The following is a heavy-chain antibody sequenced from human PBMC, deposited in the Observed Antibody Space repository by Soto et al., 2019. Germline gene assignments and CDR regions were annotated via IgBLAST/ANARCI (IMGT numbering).Heavy chain of an antibody. CDR2: ISGSGGST. J-gene: IGHJ6*03. CDR1: GFTFSSYA. CDR3: AKNGNYDILTGYYRYYYYMDV. D-gene: IGHD3-9*01. Sequence: GGSLRLSCAASGFTFSSYAMSWVRQAPGKGLEWVSAISGSGGSTYYADSVKGRFTISRDNSKNTLYLQMNSLRAEDTAVYYCAKNGNYDILTGYYRYYYYMDVWGKGTTVTVSS. V-gene: IGHV3-23*01.